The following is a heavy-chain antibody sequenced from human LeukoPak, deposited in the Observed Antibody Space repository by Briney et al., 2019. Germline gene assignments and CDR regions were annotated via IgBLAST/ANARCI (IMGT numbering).Heavy chain of an antibody. CDR1: GFTFSSYW. J-gene: IGHJ3*02. CDR3: ARERYLGVALRRHDALDI. V-gene: IGHV3-74*03. CDR2: INSDGSST. D-gene: IGHD2/OR15-2a*01. Sequence: PGGSLRLSCAASGFTFSSYWMHWVRQAPGKGLVWVSRINSDGSSTTYADSVKGRFTISRANANNTLYLQIHSLRAEDTAVYYCARERYLGVALRRHDALDIWGQGTMVTVSS.